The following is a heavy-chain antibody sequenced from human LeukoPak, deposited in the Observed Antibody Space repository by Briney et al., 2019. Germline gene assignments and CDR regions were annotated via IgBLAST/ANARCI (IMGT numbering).Heavy chain of an antibody. Sequence: SETLSLTCAVSGYSISSGYYWGWIRQPPGKGLEWIGSIYYSGSTYYNPSLKSRVTISVDTSKNQFSLKLSSVTAADTAVYYCARRVWSIAVAGTFDYWGQGTLVTVSS. V-gene: IGHV4-38-2*01. CDR2: IYYSGST. D-gene: IGHD6-19*01. CDR3: ARRVWSIAVAGTFDY. J-gene: IGHJ4*02. CDR1: GYSISSGYY.